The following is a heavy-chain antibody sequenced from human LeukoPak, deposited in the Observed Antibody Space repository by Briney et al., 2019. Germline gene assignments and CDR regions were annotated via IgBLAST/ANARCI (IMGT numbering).Heavy chain of an antibody. CDR2: TYYRSKLYN. Sequence: SQTLSLTCAISGDSVSTNNVAWNWLRQSPSRGIEWLGRTYYRSKLYNDYAVSVKSRITISPDTSKNQFSLQLNSATPDDTAVYYCAREDLGAAYFDFWGQGTLVTVSS. J-gene: IGHJ4*02. CDR3: AREDLGAAYFDF. V-gene: IGHV6-1*01. D-gene: IGHD3-16*01. CDR1: GDSVSTNNVA.